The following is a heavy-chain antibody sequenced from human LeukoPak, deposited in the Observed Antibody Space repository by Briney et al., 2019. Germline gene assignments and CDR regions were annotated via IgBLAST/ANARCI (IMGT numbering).Heavy chain of an antibody. CDR1: GFTFSNAW. CDR2: IKSKTDGGTT. Sequence: GGSLRLSCAASGFTFSNAWMSWVRQAPGKGLEWVGRIKSKTDGGTTDYAAPVKGRFTISRDDSKNTLYLQMNSLKTEDTAVYYCTAYCGGGCYEFVSRGAFDIWGQGTMVTVSS. J-gene: IGHJ3*02. D-gene: IGHD2-21*02. V-gene: IGHV3-15*01. CDR3: TAYCGGGCYEFVSRGAFDI.